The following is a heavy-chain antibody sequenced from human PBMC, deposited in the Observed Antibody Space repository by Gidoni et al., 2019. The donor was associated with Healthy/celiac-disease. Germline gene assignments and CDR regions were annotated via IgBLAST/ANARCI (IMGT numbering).Heavy chain of an antibody. CDR3: AREVEYYYDSSGYYFDY. D-gene: IGHD3-22*01. CDR1: GGSISSGDYY. V-gene: IGHV4-30-4*08. Sequence: QVQLQESGPGLVKPSQTLSLTCTVSGGSISSGDYYWSWIRQPPGKGLEWIGYIYYSGSTYYNPSLKSRVTISVDTSKNQFSLKLSSVTAADTAVYYCAREVEYYYDSSGYYFDYWGQGTLVTVSS. CDR2: IYYSGST. J-gene: IGHJ4*02.